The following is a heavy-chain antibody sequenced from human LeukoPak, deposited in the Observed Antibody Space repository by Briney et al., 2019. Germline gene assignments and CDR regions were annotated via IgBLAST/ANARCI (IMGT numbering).Heavy chain of an antibody. Sequence: SVKVSCKASGGTFSSYAISWVRQAPGQGLEWMGGIIPIFGTANYAQKFQGRVTITADESTSTAYMELSSLRSEDTAVYYCARGTYIVGATLFDYWGQGTLVTVFS. CDR2: IIPIFGTA. CDR1: GGTFSSYA. D-gene: IGHD1-26*01. J-gene: IGHJ4*02. CDR3: ARGTYIVGATLFDY. V-gene: IGHV1-69*13.